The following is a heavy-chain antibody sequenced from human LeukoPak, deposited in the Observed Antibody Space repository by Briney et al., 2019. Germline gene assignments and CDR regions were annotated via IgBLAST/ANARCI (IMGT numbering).Heavy chain of an antibody. J-gene: IGHJ5*02. CDR1: GYSISSGYY. CDR2: IYHSGST. D-gene: IGHD3-9*01. V-gene: IGHV4-38-2*02. CDR3: ARGWVNDILTGYYSVAFDP. Sequence: SETLSLTCTVSGYSISSGYYWGWIRQPPGKGLEWIGSIYHSGSTYYNPSLKSRVTISVDTSKNQFSLKLSSVTAADTAVYYCARGWVNDILTGYYSVAFDPWGQGTLVTVSS.